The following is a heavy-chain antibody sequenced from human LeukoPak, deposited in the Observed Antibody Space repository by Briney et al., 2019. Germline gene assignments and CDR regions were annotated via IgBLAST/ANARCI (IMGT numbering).Heavy chain of an antibody. Sequence: SVKVSCKASGGTFSGYAISWVRQAPRQGLEWMGVIIPIFGTANYAQKFQGRVTITADESTSTAYMELSSLRSEDTAVYYCARVHDYSNYALWGYFDYWGQGTLVTVSS. V-gene: IGHV1-69*01. CDR1: GGTFSGYA. CDR2: IIPIFGTA. J-gene: IGHJ4*02. D-gene: IGHD4-11*01. CDR3: ARVHDYSNYALWGYFDY.